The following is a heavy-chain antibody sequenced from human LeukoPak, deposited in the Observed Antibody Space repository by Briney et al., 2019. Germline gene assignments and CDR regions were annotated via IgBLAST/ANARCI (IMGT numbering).Heavy chain of an antibody. V-gene: IGHV4-30-4*01. CDR2: IYYSGST. D-gene: IGHD3-22*01. J-gene: IGHJ4*02. CDR1: GGSISSGDYY. CDR3: ARDQPYDSSGYYPPLYYFDY. Sequence: SETLSLTCTVSGGSISSGDYYWSWIRQPPGKGLEWIGYIYYSGSTYYNPSLKSRVTISVDTSKNQFSLKLSSVTAADTAVYYCARDQPYDSSGYYPPLYYFDYWGQGTLVTVSS.